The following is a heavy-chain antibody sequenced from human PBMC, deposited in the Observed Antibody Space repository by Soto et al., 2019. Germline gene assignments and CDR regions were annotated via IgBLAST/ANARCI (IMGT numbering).Heavy chain of an antibody. J-gene: IGHJ5*02. CDR2: ISAYNGNT. Sequence: ASVKVSCKASGYTLTSYGISWVRQAPGQGLEWVGWISAYNGNTNYAQKLQGRVTMTTDTSTSTAYMELRSLRSDDTAVYYCAREDSGSYLGWFDPWGQGTLVTVSS. CDR1: GYTLTSYG. CDR3: AREDSGSYLGWFDP. D-gene: IGHD1-26*01. V-gene: IGHV1-18*01.